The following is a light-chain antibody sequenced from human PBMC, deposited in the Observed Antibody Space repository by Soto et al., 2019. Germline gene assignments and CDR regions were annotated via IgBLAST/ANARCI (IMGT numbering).Light chain of an antibody. CDR3: MQSTYWPPYT. CDR1: QSLAYIDGNTY. V-gene: IGKV2-30*01. J-gene: IGKJ2*01. CDR2: YVS. Sequence: EVVMTHSPLSLPVTLGQPASISCRSSQSLAYIDGNTYLTWFHQRPSQSPRRVISYVSNRDSGVSDRSSGSGSGTDFTLKISRVEAEDAGYYYSMQSTYWPPYTFGQRTKLETK.